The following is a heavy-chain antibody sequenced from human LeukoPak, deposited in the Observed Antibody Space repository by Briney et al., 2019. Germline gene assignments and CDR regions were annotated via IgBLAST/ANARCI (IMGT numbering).Heavy chain of an antibody. J-gene: IGHJ4*02. Sequence: GGSLRLSCAASGFTFSSYAMHWVRQAPGKGLEWVAVISYDGSNKYYADSVKGRFTISRDNAKNSLYLQMNSLRAEDTALYYCAKDMNEIYYDSSGYPYYFDYWGQGTLVTVSS. CDR2: ISYDGSNK. V-gene: IGHV3-30*04. CDR1: GFTFSSYA. D-gene: IGHD3-22*01. CDR3: AKDMNEIYYDSSGYPYYFDY.